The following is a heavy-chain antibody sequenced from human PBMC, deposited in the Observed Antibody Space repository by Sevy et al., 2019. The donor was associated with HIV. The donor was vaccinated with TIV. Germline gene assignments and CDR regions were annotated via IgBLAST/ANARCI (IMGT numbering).Heavy chain of an antibody. J-gene: IGHJ5*02. CDR2: ISSSSSYI. V-gene: IGHV3-21*01. D-gene: IGHD6-13*01. CDR3: ARDTDYSCSWKPALSNWFDP. Sequence: GGSLRLSCAASGFTFSSYSMNWVRQAPGKGLEWVSSISSSSSYIYYANSVKCEFTISRDNAKNSLYLQMNSMRDEDTAVYYCARDTDYSCSWKPALSNWFDPWGQGTLVTVSS. CDR1: GFTFSSYS.